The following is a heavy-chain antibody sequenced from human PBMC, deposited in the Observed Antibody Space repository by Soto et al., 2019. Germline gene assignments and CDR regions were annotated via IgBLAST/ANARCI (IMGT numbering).Heavy chain of an antibody. CDR3: ARGAVAGTNYYYYYGMDV. Sequence: GASVKVSCKASGYTFTSYGISWVRQAPEQGLEWMGWISAYNGNTNYAQKLQGRVTMTTDTSTSTAYMELRSLRSDDTAVYYCARGAVAGTNYYYYYGMDVWGQGTTVTVSS. D-gene: IGHD6-19*01. V-gene: IGHV1-18*01. CDR1: GYTFTSYG. CDR2: ISAYNGNT. J-gene: IGHJ6*02.